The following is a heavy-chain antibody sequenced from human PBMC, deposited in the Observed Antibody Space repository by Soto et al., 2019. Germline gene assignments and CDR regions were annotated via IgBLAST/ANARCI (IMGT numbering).Heavy chain of an antibody. V-gene: IGHV4-31*11. Sequence: PSETLSLTCAVSGGSISSGGYSWSWIRQHPGKGLEWIGDIYYSGSTYYNPSLKSRVTISVDTSKNQFSLKLSSVTAADTAVYYCARELGCSGGSCYVPSVYYYYGMDVWGQGTTVTVSS. D-gene: IGHD2-15*01. CDR3: ARELGCSGGSCYVPSVYYYYGMDV. CDR2: IYYSGST. CDR1: GGSISSGGYS. J-gene: IGHJ6*02.